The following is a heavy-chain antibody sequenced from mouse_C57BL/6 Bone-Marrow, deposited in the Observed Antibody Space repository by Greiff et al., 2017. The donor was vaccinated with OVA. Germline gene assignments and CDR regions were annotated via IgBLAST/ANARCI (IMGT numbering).Heavy chain of an antibody. CDR3: ARRGSSSYYFDY. D-gene: IGHD1-1*01. CDR1: GYTFTSYW. V-gene: IGHV1-66*01. Sequence: VQLQQPGAELVKPGASVKLSCKASGYTFTSYWMHWVKQRPGQGLEWIGWIYPGSGNTKYNEKFKGKATLTADTSSSTAYMQLSSLTSEDSAVYYCARRGSSSYYFDYWGQGTTLTVSS. J-gene: IGHJ2*01. CDR2: IYPGSGNT.